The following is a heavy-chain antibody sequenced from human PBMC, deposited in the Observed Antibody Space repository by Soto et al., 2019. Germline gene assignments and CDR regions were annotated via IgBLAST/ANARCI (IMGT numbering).Heavy chain of an antibody. J-gene: IGHJ4*02. V-gene: IGHV4-39*01. Sequence: SETLSLTCTVSGGSINTPGFYWAWIRQPPGKGLEWIASIYYSGSTYYNPSLQSRVTISVDTSKNQFSLKLGSVTAADTAIYYCARRTGSRFDYWGPGNLVTVSS. CDR2: IYYSGST. CDR3: ARRTGSRFDY. CDR1: GGSINTPGFY. D-gene: IGHD6-19*01.